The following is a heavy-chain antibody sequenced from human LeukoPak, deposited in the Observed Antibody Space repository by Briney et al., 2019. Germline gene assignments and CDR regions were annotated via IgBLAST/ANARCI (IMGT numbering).Heavy chain of an antibody. V-gene: IGHV3-23*01. D-gene: IGHD3-10*01. CDR2: ISANGGGT. CDR3: AIRRYYYGSGSYKEYYFDY. Sequence: GGSLRLSCAASGFTFSNYAMSWVRQAPGKGLEWVSAISANGGGTYYADSVKGRFTISRDNSKNTLYLQMNSLRAEDTAVYYCAIRRYYYGSGSYKEYYFDYWGQGTLVTVSS. J-gene: IGHJ4*02. CDR1: GFTFSNYA.